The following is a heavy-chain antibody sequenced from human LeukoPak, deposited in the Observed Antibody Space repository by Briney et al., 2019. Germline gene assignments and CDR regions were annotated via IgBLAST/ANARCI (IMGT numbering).Heavy chain of an antibody. Sequence: PGRSLRLSCAASGFTFSSYAMHWVRQAPGKGLEWVAVISYDGSNKYYADSVKGRFTISRDNSKNTLYLQMNSLRSEDTAVYYCAREVEGPPYDFWSGYWTTHNWFDPWGQGTLVTVSS. V-gene: IGHV3-30-3*01. CDR3: AREVEGPPYDFWSGYWTTHNWFDP. D-gene: IGHD3-3*01. CDR1: GFTFSSYA. J-gene: IGHJ5*02. CDR2: ISYDGSNK.